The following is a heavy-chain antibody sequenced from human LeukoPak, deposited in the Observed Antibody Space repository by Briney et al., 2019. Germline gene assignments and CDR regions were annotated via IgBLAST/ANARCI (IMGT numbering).Heavy chain of an antibody. CDR2: ISAYNGNT. CDR1: GYTFTSYD. D-gene: IGHD3-10*01. CDR3: ARDRTLWFGEANDLASDY. Sequence: RRASVKVSCKASGYTFTSYDINWVRQATGQGLEWMGWISAYNGNTNYAQKLQGRVTMTTDTSTSTAYMELRSLRSDDTAVYYCARDRTLWFGEANDLASDYWGQGTLVTVSS. V-gene: IGHV1-18*01. J-gene: IGHJ4*02.